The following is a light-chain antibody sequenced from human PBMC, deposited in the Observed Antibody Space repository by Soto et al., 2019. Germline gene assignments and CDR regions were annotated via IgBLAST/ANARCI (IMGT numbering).Light chain of an antibody. CDR2: TAF. J-gene: IGKJ4*01. V-gene: IGKV1-39*01. CDR3: QQSYSAPPT. CDR1: QSISNY. Sequence: IQMTQSPSSLSASIGDTVTITCRASQSISNYLNWYQRKPGRAPKLLMHTAFSLQSGVPSRFSGSASGTDVTLTINSLQPEDSATYYCQQSYSAPPTFGGGTKVEIK.